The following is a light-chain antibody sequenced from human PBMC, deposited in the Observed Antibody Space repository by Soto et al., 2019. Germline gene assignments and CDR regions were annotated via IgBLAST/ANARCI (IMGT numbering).Light chain of an antibody. J-gene: IGKJ1*01. CDR2: DAS. Sequence: GDRVTITCRASQNVNNWLAWYQHKPGKAPQLLIYDASVLETGVPSRFSGSGSGKEFTLAISGLQSDDFATYYCQQYNTYWTFGPGTKVEVK. CDR3: QQYNTYWT. CDR1: QNVNNW. V-gene: IGKV1-5*01.